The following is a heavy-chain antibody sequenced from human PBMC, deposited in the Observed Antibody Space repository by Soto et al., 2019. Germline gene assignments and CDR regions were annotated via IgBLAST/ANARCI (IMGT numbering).Heavy chain of an antibody. V-gene: IGHV3-23*01. D-gene: IGHD3-16*01. CDR3: AKGGRWLLDAFDI. Sequence: TLGSLRLSCAASGFTFSSYAMSSVCQAPWKGLEWVPAISGSGGSTYYADSVKGRFTISRDNYKNTLYLQMNSLRAEDTAVYYCAKGGRWLLDAFDIWGQGTMDTASS. J-gene: IGHJ3*02. CDR1: GFTFSSYA. CDR2: ISGSGGST.